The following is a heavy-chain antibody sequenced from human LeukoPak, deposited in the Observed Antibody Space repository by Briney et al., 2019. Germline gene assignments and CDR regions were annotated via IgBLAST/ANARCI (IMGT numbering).Heavy chain of an antibody. CDR3: ASHGHSINDFDY. J-gene: IGHJ4*02. CDR1: GGSISSYY. Sequence: SETLSLTCTVSGGSISSYYWSWIRQPPGTGLEWIGYIYYSGSTNYKPSLKSRVTISLDTSKNQFSLKLSSVTAADTAVYYCASHGHSINDFDYWGQGTLVTVSS. D-gene: IGHD2-21*01. CDR2: IYYSGST. V-gene: IGHV4-59*12.